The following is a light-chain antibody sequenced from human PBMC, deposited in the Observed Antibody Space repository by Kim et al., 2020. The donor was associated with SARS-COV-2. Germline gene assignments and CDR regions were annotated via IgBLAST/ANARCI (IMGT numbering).Light chain of an antibody. CDR3: CSYAASVTYV. Sequence: QSITISCTGTRSDVESYNLVSWYQQHPGKAPKLMIYEVSKRPSGVSHRFSGSKSGNTASLTVSGLQAEDEADYYCCSYAASVTYVFGTGTKVTVL. J-gene: IGLJ1*01. CDR1: RSDVESYNL. V-gene: IGLV2-23*02. CDR2: EVS.